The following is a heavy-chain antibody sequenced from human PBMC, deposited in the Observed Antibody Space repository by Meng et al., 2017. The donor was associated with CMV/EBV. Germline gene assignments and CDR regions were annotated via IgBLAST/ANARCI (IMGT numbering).Heavy chain of an antibody. CDR3: ARDHGGVVPAYWFDP. J-gene: IGHJ5*02. Sequence: ASVKVSCKASGYTFTGYYMHWVRQAPGQGLEWMGWINPNSGGTNYAQKFQGRVTMTRDTSISTVYMELSRLRSDDTAVYYCARDHGGVVPAYWFDPWGQGTLVTVSS. CDR1: GYTFTGYY. CDR2: INPNSGGT. D-gene: IGHD2-2*01. V-gene: IGHV1-2*02.